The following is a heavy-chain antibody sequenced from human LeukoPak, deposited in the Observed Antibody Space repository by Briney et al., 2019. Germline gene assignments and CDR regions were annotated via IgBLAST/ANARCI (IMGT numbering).Heavy chain of an antibody. CDR2: IYTSGST. D-gene: IGHD2-15*01. CDR3: AREYCSGGSCYYYYYMDV. CDR1: GGSISSYY. V-gene: IGHV4-4*07. J-gene: IGHJ6*03. Sequence: KPSETLSLTCTVSGGSISSYYWSWLRQPAGKGLEWIGRIYTSGSTNYNPSLKSRVTMSVDTSKNQFSLKLSSVTAADTAVYCCAREYCSGGSCYYYYYMDVWGKGTTVTVSS.